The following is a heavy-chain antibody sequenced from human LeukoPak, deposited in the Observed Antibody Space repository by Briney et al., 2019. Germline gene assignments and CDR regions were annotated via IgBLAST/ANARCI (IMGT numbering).Heavy chain of an antibody. J-gene: IGHJ3*02. V-gene: IGHV3-33*01. D-gene: IGHD3-10*01. Sequence: GRSLRLSCAASGFTFSSYGMHWLRQAPGKGREGVAVIWYDGSNKYYADSVKGRFTISRENSKNTLYLQMHDRRAEDTAVYYCARGSGRSQAFDIWGQGTMVTVSS. CDR1: GFTFSSYG. CDR3: ARGSGRSQAFDI. CDR2: IWYDGSNK.